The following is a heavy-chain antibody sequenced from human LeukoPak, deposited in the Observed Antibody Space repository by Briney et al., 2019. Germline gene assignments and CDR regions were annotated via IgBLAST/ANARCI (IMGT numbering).Heavy chain of an antibody. D-gene: IGHD6-6*01. V-gene: IGHV3-74*01. Sequence: GGSLRLSCAASGFTFSNYWMHWVRQAPGKGLVWLSRINGDGSSPTYADSMKGRFTLSRDNAKNTLYLQMNSLRAEDTAVYYCARGYSSSYRIDYWGQGTLVTVSS. CDR2: INGDGSSP. CDR1: GFTFSNYW. J-gene: IGHJ4*02. CDR3: ARGYSSSYRIDY.